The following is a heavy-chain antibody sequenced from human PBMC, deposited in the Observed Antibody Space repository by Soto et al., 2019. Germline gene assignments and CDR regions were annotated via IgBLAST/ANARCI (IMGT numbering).Heavy chain of an antibody. D-gene: IGHD4-4*01. CDR1: GFTFSSYS. CDR2: ISSSSSTI. J-gene: IGHJ6*02. V-gene: IGHV3-48*02. Sequence: EVQLVESGGGLVQPGGSLRLSCAASGFTFSSYSMNWVRQAPGKGLEWVSYISSSSSTIYYADSVKGRFTISRDNAKNSLYLQMNSLRDEDTAVYYCARVTETVTALYYYGMDVWGQGTTVTVSS. CDR3: ARVTETVTALYYYGMDV.